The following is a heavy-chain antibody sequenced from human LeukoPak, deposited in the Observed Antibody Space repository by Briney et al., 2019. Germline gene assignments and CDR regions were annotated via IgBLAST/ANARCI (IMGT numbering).Heavy chain of an antibody. J-gene: IGHJ4*02. CDR2: ITSSSRYI. CDR3: VRQAVSGDSGIAF. D-gene: IGHD4-17*01. Sequence: KPGGSLRLSCAASGFTFTNYNMNWVRQAPGKGLEWVSSITSSSRYIYYTDSVKDTDSVKGRFTISRDNAKNSLYLQMSSLRAEDTAVFSCVRQAVSGDSGIAFWGRGVLVTVSS. V-gene: IGHV3-21*01. CDR1: GFTFTNYN.